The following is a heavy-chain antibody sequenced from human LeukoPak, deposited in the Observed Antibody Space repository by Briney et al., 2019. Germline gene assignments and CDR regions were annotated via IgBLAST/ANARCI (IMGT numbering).Heavy chain of an antibody. J-gene: IGHJ4*02. CDR2: ISGSGGST. CDR3: AKDPYYYDTSGYNGDY. D-gene: IGHD3-22*01. CDR1: GFTFSNYA. Sequence: VQPGGSLRLSCAASGFTFSNYAMSWVRQAPGKGLEGVSSISGSGGSTYYADSVKGRFTISRDNSKNTLFLQMNSLRAEDTAVYYCAKDPYYYDTSGYNGDYWGQGTLVTVSS. V-gene: IGHV3-23*01.